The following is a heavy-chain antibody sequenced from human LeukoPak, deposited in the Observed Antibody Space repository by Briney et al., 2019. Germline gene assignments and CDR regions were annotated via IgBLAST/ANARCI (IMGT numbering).Heavy chain of an antibody. D-gene: IGHD3-16*01. CDR1: GGSISSSSYY. V-gene: IGHV4-39*01. CDR3: ARHGRVTDYEGFRFDH. J-gene: IGHJ4*02. Sequence: SETLSLTCTASGGSISSSSYYWGWIRQPPGKGLEWIGSIYYSGSTYYNPSLKSRVTISVDTSKNQFSLKLSSVTAADTAVYYCARHGRVTDYEGFRFDHWGQGTLVTVSS. CDR2: IYYSGST.